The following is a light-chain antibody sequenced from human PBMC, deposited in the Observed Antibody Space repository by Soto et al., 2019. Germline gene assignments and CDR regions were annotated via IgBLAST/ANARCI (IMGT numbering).Light chain of an antibody. Sequence: QSVLTQPPSASGTPGQRVSISCSVSSSNIGSNYVYWYQQVPGTTPKLLIYKNNQRPSGVPDRFSGSKSGTSASLAISGLRSEDEADYYCAVWDDSLSGREVFGGGTQLTVL. CDR3: AVWDDSLSGREV. CDR2: KNN. J-gene: IGLJ2*01. V-gene: IGLV1-47*01. CDR1: SSNIGSNY.